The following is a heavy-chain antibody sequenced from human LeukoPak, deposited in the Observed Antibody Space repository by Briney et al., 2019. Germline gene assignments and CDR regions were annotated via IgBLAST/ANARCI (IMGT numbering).Heavy chain of an antibody. CDR3: ARGSGWTDY. D-gene: IGHD6-19*01. J-gene: IGHJ4*02. CDR2: IKEDGSDK. V-gene: IGHV3-7*01. CDR1: GFRFSTYW. Sequence: GGSLRLSCEVSGFRFSTYWMTWVRQAPGKGLEWVANIKEDGSDKYYVDSVKGRFTISRDNAKNSVYLQMNSLGAEDTAVYYCARGSGWTDYWGQGTLVTVSS.